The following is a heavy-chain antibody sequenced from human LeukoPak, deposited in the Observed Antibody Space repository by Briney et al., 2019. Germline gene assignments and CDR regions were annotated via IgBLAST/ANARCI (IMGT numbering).Heavy chain of an antibody. V-gene: IGHV3-30*02. CDR2: LRYDGTNK. J-gene: IGHJ6*03. CDR3: AKAPPKEHDFWSGYYNYMDV. CDR1: GFTFSTYG. D-gene: IGHD3-3*01. Sequence: GGSLRLSCAASGFTFSTYGMHWVRQAPGKGLEWVALLRYDGTNKYYADSVKGRFTISRDNSKNTLYLQMNSLRAEDTAVYYCAKAPPKEHDFWSGYYNYMDVWGKGTTVTVSS.